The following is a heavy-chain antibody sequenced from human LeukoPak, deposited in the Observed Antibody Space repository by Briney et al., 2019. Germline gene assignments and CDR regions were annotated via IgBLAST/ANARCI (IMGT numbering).Heavy chain of an antibody. J-gene: IGHJ4*02. CDR3: ATQPDFWSGYSDDY. CDR2: ISGSGGST. D-gene: IGHD3-3*01. CDR1: GFTFSSYA. Sequence: GGSLRLSCAASGFTFSSYAMSWARQAPGKGLEWVSAISGSGGSTYYADSVKGRFTISRDNSKNTLYLQMNSLRAEDTAVYYCATQPDFWSGYSDDYWGQGTLVTVSS. V-gene: IGHV3-23*01.